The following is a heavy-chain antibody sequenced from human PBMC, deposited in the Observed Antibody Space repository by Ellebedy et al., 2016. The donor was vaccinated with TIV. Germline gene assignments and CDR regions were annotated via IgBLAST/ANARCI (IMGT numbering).Heavy chain of an antibody. CDR3: ARDKIVGATYFDY. CDR1: GFTFSSYS. Sequence: GESLKISXAASGFTFSSYSMNWVRQAPGKGLEWVSSISGSSSYIYYADSVKGRFTISRDNAKNSLYLQMNSLRAEDTAVYYCARDKIVGATYFDYWGQGTLVTVSS. J-gene: IGHJ4*02. D-gene: IGHD1-26*01. CDR2: ISGSSSYI. V-gene: IGHV3-21*01.